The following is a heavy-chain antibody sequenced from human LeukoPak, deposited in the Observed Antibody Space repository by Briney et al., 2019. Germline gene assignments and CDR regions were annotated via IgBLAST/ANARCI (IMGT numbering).Heavy chain of an antibody. CDR2: IYCSGST. Sequence: SETLSLTCTVSGGSISSYYWSWIRQPPGKGLEWIGCIYCSGSTNDNPSLKSRVTISVDTSSDQFSLKLTSVTAADTAVYFCARERLIAGATVFDYWGQGTLVTVSS. V-gene: IGHV4-59*01. CDR3: ARERLIAGATVFDY. J-gene: IGHJ4*02. D-gene: IGHD1-26*01. CDR1: GGSISSYY.